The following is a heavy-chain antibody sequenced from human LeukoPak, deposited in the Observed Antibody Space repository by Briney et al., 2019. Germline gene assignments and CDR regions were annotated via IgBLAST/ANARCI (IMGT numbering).Heavy chain of an antibody. Sequence: SETLSLTCTVSGGSTSSSSYYWGWIRQPPGKGLEWIGSIYYSGSTYYNPSLKSRVTISVDTSKNQFSLKLSSVTAADTAVYYCARDSLYCGGDCYVDYWGQGTLVTVSS. D-gene: IGHD2-21*02. CDR2: IYYSGST. V-gene: IGHV4-39*07. J-gene: IGHJ4*02. CDR3: ARDSLYCGGDCYVDY. CDR1: GGSTSSSSYY.